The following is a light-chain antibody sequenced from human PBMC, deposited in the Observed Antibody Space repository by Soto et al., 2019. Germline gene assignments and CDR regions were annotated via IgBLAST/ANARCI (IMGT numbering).Light chain of an antibody. V-gene: IGKV3-20*01. CDR2: GAS. CDR1: QSVTSSY. Sequence: ILLTQSPCTLSLYPGERAVLTCRASQSVTSSYLAWYQQKPGQAPRLLMYGASSRATGIPDRFSGSGSGTDFTLTISRLEPEDFAMYYCHQYGSSPLTFGPGTKVDIK. J-gene: IGKJ3*01. CDR3: HQYGSSPLT.